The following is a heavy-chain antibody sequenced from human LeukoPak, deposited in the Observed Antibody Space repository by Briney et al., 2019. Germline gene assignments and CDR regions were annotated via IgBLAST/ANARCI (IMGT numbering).Heavy chain of an antibody. CDR3: ARHWSTYCTGGSCYLGMDV. CDR2: IYPGDSDT. V-gene: IGHV5-51*01. D-gene: IGHD2-15*01. J-gene: IGHJ6*02. Sequence: SGESLKISCKGSGYSFTSYWIGWVRQMPGKGLEGMGIIYPGDSDTRFSPSFQGQVTISPDKSISTAYLPWSSLKASDTAMYYCARHWSTYCTGGSCYLGMDVWGQGTTVTVSS. CDR1: GYSFTSYW.